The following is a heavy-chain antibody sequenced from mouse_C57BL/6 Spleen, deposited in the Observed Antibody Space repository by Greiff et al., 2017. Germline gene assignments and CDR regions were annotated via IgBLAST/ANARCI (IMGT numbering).Heavy chain of an antibody. CDR3: TRWGYYYGSSYGAY. D-gene: IGHD1-1*01. V-gene: IGHV1-15*01. CDR1: GYTFTDYE. Sequence: QVQLKQSGAELVRPGASVTLSCKASGYTFTDYEMHWVKQTPVHGLEWIGAIDPETGGTAYNQKFKGKAILTADKSSSTAYMELRSLTSEDSAVYYCTRWGYYYGSSYGAYWGQGTLVTVSA. CDR2: IDPETGGT. J-gene: IGHJ3*01.